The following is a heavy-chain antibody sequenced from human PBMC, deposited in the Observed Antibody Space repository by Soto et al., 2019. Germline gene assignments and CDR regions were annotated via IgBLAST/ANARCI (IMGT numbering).Heavy chain of an antibody. CDR3: ARGWGIAAAGSDY. J-gene: IGHJ4*02. CDR2: IYHSGST. V-gene: IGHV4-4*02. D-gene: IGHD6-13*01. CDR1: CGSISSSNW. Sequence: SETLSLTCTVSCGSISSSNWWSWVRQPPGKGLEWIGEIYHSGSTNYNPSLKSRVTISVDKSKDQFSLKLNSVTAADTAAYYCARGWGIAAAGSDYWGQGTLVTVSS.